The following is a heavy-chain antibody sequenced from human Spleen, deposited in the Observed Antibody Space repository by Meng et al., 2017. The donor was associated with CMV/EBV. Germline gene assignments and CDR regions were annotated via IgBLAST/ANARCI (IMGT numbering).Heavy chain of an antibody. V-gene: IGHV3-30*04. CDR1: GFTFSSYA. J-gene: IGHJ4*02. Sequence: LSLTCAASGFTFSSYAMHWVRQAPGKGLEWVAVISYDGSNKYYADSVKGRFTISRDNSKNTLSLQMNSLRADDTAVYYCLPEGCGGDCYSFDYWGQGTLVTVSS. D-gene: IGHD2-21*01. CDR2: ISYDGSNK. CDR3: LPEGCGGDCYSFDY.